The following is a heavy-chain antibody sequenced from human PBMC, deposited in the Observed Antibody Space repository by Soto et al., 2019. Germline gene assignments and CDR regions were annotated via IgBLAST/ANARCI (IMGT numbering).Heavy chain of an antibody. Sequence: GESLKISCKGSGYSFTSYWIGWVRQMPGKGLEWMGIIYPGDSDTRYSPSFQGQVTISADKSISTAYLQWSSLKASDTAMYYCARSRETGTTYSYYFDYWGQGTLVTVSS. J-gene: IGHJ4*02. D-gene: IGHD1-1*01. CDR1: GYSFTSYW. V-gene: IGHV5-51*01. CDR2: IYPGDSDT. CDR3: ARSRETGTTYSYYFDY.